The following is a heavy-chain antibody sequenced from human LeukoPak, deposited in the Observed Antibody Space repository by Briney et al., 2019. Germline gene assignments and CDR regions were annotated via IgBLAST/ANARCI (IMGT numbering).Heavy chain of an antibody. J-gene: IGHJ5*02. CDR1: GGSISSSSYY. Sequence: SETLSLTCTVSGGSISSSSYYWGWIRQPPGKGLEWIGSVYYSGSSYYNPSLKSRVTISVDTSKNQFSLKLSSVTAADTAVYYCARDLGQYYDTSDNWFDPWGQGTLVTVSS. CDR3: ARDLGQYYDTSDNWFDP. CDR2: VYYSGSS. D-gene: IGHD3-22*01. V-gene: IGHV4-39*02.